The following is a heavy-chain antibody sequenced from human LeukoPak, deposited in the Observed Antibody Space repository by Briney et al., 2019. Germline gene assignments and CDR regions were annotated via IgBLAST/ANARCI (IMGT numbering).Heavy chain of an antibody. Sequence: SQTLSLTCTVSGGSISSGDYYWSWIRQYPGKGLEWIGYIYYSGSTYYNPSLKSRVTISVDTSKRQFSLKSSSVTAADTAVYYCARHPGSIGWSDYFDYWGQGTLVTVSS. V-gene: IGHV4-31*03. CDR1: GGSISSGDYY. CDR2: IYYSGST. D-gene: IGHD6-19*01. CDR3: ARHPGSIGWSDYFDY. J-gene: IGHJ4*02.